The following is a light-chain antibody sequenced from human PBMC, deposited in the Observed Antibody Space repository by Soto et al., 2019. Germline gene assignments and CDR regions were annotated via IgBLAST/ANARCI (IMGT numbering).Light chain of an antibody. CDR2: GAS. J-gene: IGKJ4*01. CDR1: QNINNW. Sequence: DIQMTQSPSTLSASVGDRVTLTCRASQNINNWVAWYQQKPGKAPNLLIYGASSLESGVPSRISGSGSGTEFTLTISSLQPDDSATSYCQQNQSYSSFAGGTKVEIK. CDR3: QQNQSYSS. V-gene: IGKV1-5*01.